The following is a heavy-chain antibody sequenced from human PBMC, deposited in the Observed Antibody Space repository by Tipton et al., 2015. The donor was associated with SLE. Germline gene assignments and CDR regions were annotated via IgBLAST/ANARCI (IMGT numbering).Heavy chain of an antibody. Sequence: GLVKPSGTVSLTCAVSGGSINSYNWWTWVRQPPGKGLEWIGSIYYSGSTYYNPSLKSRVTISLDTSKNHFSLKLSSVTAADTAVYYCARVDARRAYAFQDWGQGTLVIVSS. CDR1: GGSINSYNW. CDR3: ARVDARRAYAFQD. D-gene: IGHD3-16*01. CDR2: IYYSGST. V-gene: IGHV4-4*02. J-gene: IGHJ1*01.